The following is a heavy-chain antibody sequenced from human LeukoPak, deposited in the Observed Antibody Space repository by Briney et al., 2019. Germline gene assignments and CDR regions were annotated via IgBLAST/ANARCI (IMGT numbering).Heavy chain of an antibody. D-gene: IGHD3-3*01. V-gene: IGHV1-24*01. J-gene: IGHJ6*03. Sequence: ASVKVSCKASGYTFTSYYMHWVRQAPGKGLEWMGGFDPEDGETIYAQKFQGRVTMTEDTSTDTAYMELSSLRSEDTAVYYCATGIYDFFYYMDVWGKGTTVTVSS. CDR2: FDPEDGET. CDR1: GYTFTSYY. CDR3: ATGIYDFFYYMDV.